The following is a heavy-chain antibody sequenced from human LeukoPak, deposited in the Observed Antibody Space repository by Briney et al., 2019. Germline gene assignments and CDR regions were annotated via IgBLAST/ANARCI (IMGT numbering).Heavy chain of an antibody. V-gene: IGHV3-53*01. CDR2: MYSDGTT. Sequence: GGSLRLSCAVSGFTVSTNYMSWVRQAPGKGLEWVAVMYSDGTTYYADSVKGRFTISRDNSKNTLYLQMNSLRAEDTAVYYCAKEDWRMDVWGQGTTVTVSS. CDR3: AKEDWRMDV. CDR1: GFTVSTNY. D-gene: IGHD2-21*01. J-gene: IGHJ6*02.